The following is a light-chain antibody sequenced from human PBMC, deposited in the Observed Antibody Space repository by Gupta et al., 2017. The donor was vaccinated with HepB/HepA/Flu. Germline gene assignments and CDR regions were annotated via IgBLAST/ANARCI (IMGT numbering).Light chain of an antibody. V-gene: IGKV1-6*01. Sequence: AIQMTQSPSSLSASVGDRVTITCRASQGIRNDLGWYQQKPGKAPKLLIYAASRVKSGVPSRFSGSGSGTDFTLTISSRQPEDFANYYCRQEHNSPQTFGQGTKLDIK. CDR2: AAS. J-gene: IGKJ2*01. CDR1: QGIRND. CDR3: RQEHNSPQT.